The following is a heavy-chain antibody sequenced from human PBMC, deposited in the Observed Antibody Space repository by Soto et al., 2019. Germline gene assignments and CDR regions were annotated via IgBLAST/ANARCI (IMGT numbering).Heavy chain of an antibody. Sequence: QVQLVQSGAEVKKPGSSVKVSCKASGGTFSSYAISWVRQAPGQGLEWMGGIIPIFGTANYAQKFQGRATITADESTSTSYMALSSLRSEDPAVYYCARSITGTVSYYYGMAVWGQGNTVTVSS. D-gene: IGHD1-20*01. CDR1: GGTFSSYA. CDR2: IIPIFGTA. CDR3: ARSITGTVSYYYGMAV. V-gene: IGHV1-69*12. J-gene: IGHJ6*02.